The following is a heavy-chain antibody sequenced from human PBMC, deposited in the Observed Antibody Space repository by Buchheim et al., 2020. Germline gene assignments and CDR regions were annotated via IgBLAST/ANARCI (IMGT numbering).Heavy chain of an antibody. Sequence: QVQLQQWGAGLLKPSETLSLTCAVYGGSFSGYYWSWIRQPPGKGLEWIGEINHSGSTNYNPSLKSRVTISVDTSKNQFSLKLSSVTAADTAVYYCARVCEYSSSSVPYYFDYWGQGTL. D-gene: IGHD6-6*01. CDR3: ARVCEYSSSSVPYYFDY. CDR2: INHSGST. CDR1: GGSFSGYY. V-gene: IGHV4-34*01. J-gene: IGHJ4*02.